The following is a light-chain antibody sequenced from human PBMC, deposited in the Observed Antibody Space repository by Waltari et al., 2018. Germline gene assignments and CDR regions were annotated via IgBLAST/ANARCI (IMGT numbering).Light chain of an antibody. CDR1: QTVRSNY. V-gene: IGKV3D-20*01. Sequence: EIVLTQSPATLSLSPGERATLSCRASQTVRSNYLAWYQQKSGLAPRLLIYDASKRATGIPDSVSGSGSWTEFTLTITRLEPEDFAVYFCHQYLSSPWTFGLGTKVEIK. CDR3: HQYLSSPWT. J-gene: IGKJ1*01. CDR2: DAS.